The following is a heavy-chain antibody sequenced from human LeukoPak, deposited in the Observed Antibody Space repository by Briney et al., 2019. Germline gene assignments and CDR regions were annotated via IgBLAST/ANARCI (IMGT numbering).Heavy chain of an antibody. Sequence: SETLSLTCTVSGGSISSSSYYWGWIRQPPGKGLEWIGSIYYSGSTYYNPSLKSRVTISVDTSKNQFSLKLSSVTAADTAVYYCARGGKDIVVVPAANPYYYYYYMDVWGKGTTVTISS. CDR2: IYYSGST. V-gene: IGHV4-39*01. D-gene: IGHD2-2*01. CDR3: ARGGKDIVVVPAANPYYYYYYMDV. J-gene: IGHJ6*03. CDR1: GGSISSSSYY.